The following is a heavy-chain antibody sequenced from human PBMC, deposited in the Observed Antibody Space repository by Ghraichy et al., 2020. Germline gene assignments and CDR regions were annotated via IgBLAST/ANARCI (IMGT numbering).Heavy chain of an antibody. J-gene: IGHJ6*02. CDR2: IIPIFGTA. CDR1: GGTFSSYA. V-gene: IGHV1-69*13. D-gene: IGHD3-3*01. CDR3: ARGRRGSLWSGYYTLSGDIEEYYYYGMDV. Sequence: SVKVSCKASGGTFSSYAISWVRQAPGQGLEWMGGIIPIFGTANYAQKFQGRVTITADESTSTAYMELSSLRSEDTAVYYCARGRRGSLWSGYYTLSGDIEEYYYYGMDVWGQGTTVTVSS.